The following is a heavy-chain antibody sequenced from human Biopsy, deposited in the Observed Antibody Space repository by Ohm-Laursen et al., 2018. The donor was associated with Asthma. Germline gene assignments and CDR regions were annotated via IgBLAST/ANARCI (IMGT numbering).Heavy chain of an antibody. D-gene: IGHD5-12*01. CDR3: ARGYSGTDRIVYYYSGMEV. J-gene: IGHJ6*02. V-gene: IGHV1-69*13. CDR1: GDSLGSFINYA. CDR2: LIPVLGTA. Sequence: VKISCKASGDSLGSFINYAISWVRQAPRQGLEWMGGLIPVLGTADYAPMFEGRVTITADESTSTAYLELTSLRFEDTAVYYCARGYSGTDRIVYYYSGMEVWGQGTTVTVPS.